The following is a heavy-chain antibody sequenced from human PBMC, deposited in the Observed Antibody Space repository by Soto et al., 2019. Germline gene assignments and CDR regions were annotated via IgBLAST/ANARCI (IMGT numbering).Heavy chain of an antibody. J-gene: IGHJ4*02. CDR2: ISSNGGTT. D-gene: IGHD1-7*01. CDR1: GFTFSSYD. CDR3: VRRVSGNYDY. V-gene: IGHV3-64*01. Sequence: EVQLAESGGGMVQPGGSLRLSCVASGFTFSSYDMHWVRQAPGKGLEYVSSISSNGGTTYYGNSVKGGSTISRDNSKNTLYLQMGSLRAEDMAVYYCVRRVSGNYDYWGQGTLVTVSS.